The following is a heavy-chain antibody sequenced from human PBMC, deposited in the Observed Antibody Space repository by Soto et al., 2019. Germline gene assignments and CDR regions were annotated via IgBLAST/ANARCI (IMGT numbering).Heavy chain of an antibody. V-gene: IGHV3-33*01. J-gene: IGHJ6*02. D-gene: IGHD3-10*01. CDR2: IWYDGSNK. CDR1: GFTFSSYG. CDR3: ARDFTMVRGEDYYYGMDV. Sequence: QVQLVESGGGVVQPGRSLRLSCAASGFTFSSYGMHWVRQAPGKGLEWVAVIWYDGSNKYYADSVKGRFTISRDNSKNTLYLQMNSLRAEDTAVYYCARDFTMVRGEDYYYGMDVWGQGTTVTVSS.